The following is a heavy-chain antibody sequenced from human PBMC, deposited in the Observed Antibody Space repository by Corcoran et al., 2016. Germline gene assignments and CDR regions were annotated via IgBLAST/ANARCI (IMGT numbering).Heavy chain of an antibody. D-gene: IGHD1-26*01. V-gene: IGHV4-34*01. J-gene: IGHJ4*02. CDR3: ARVGGVGATRRYFDY. CDR1: GGSFSGYY. CDR2: INHSGST. Sequence: QVQLQQWGAGLLKPSETLSLTCAVYGGSFSGYYWSWIRQPPGKGLEWIGEINHSGSTNYNPSLKSRVTISVDTSKNQFSLKLSSVTAADTAVYYCARVGGVGATRRYFDYWGQGTLVTVSS.